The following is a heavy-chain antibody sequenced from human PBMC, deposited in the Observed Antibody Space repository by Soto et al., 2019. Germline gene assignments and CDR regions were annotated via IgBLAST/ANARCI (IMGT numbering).Heavy chain of an antibody. CDR1: GFTFSSYE. Sequence: PGGSLRLSCAASGFTFSSYEMNWVRQAPGKGLEWVSYISSSGSTIYYADSVKGRFTISRDNAKNSLYLQMNSLGAEDTAVYYCARDRGPTYYDFWSGPRGNYYGMDVWGQGTTVTVSS. D-gene: IGHD3-3*01. CDR2: ISSSGSTI. CDR3: ARDRGPTYYDFWSGPRGNYYGMDV. V-gene: IGHV3-48*03. J-gene: IGHJ6*02.